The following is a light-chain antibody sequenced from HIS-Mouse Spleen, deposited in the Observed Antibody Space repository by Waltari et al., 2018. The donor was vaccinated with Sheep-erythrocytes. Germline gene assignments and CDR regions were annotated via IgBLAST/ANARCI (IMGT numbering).Light chain of an antibody. CDR2: EVS. J-gene: IGLJ3*02. CDR1: SSDVGGYNY. Sequence: QSALTQPASVSGSPGQSITISCTGTSSDVGGYNYVPWYQQHPGKAPKLLINEVSNRPSGVSNRFSGSKSGNTASLTISGLQAEDEADYYCSSDTSSSTWVFGGGTKLTVL. CDR3: SSDTSSSTWV. V-gene: IGLV2-14*01.